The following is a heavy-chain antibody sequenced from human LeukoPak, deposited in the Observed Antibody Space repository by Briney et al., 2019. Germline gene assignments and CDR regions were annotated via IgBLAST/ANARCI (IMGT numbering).Heavy chain of an antibody. D-gene: IGHD6-13*01. V-gene: IGHV3-21*06. CDR3: ATRVTADSYDASDI. Sequence: GGSLRLSCAASGFTFKSVSMTCVRQAPGKGLEWVASISSTSAHKYHADSVKGRFTISRDNDKNSLYLQMNSPRTEDTALYYCATRVTADSYDASDIWGQGTMVTVSS. CDR2: ISSTSAHK. CDR1: GFTFKSVS. J-gene: IGHJ3*02.